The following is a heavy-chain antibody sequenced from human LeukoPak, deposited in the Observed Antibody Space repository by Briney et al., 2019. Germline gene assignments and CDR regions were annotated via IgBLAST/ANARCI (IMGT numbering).Heavy chain of an antibody. CDR2: INPNSGDT. Sequence: ASVKVSCKASGYTFTAYYIHWVRQAPGQGLEWMGRINPNSGDTNYAQKFQGRVTMTRDTSISTAYMELSRLRSDDTAVYYCAREGSQDYSNYFNWFDPWAREPWSPSPQ. CDR3: AREGSQDYSNYFNWFDP. V-gene: IGHV1-2*06. CDR1: GYTFTAYY. J-gene: IGHJ5*02. D-gene: IGHD4-11*01.